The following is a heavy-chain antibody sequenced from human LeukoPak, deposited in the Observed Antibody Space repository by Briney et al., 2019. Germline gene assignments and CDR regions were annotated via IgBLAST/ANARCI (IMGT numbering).Heavy chain of an antibody. D-gene: IGHD1-1*01. CDR3: ARHTGSYYYYGMDV. V-gene: IGHV3-64*01. Sequence: GGSLRLSCAASGFTFSSYAMHWVRQAPGKGLEYVSAISSNGGSTYYANSVKGRFTISRDNSKNTLYLQMGSLRAEDMAVYYCARHTGSYYYYGMDVWGQGTTVTVSS. J-gene: IGHJ6*02. CDR1: GFTFSSYA. CDR2: ISSNGGST.